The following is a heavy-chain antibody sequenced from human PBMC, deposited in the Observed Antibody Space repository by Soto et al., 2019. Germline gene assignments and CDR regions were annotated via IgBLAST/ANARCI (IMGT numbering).Heavy chain of an antibody. V-gene: IGHV1-2*04. D-gene: IGHD2-2*01. CDR3: ATGADSYCSSTSCYDHGY. CDR1: GYTFTAYY. J-gene: IGHJ4*02. Sequence: ASVKVSCKASGYTFTAYYMHWVRQAPGQGLEWMGWINPNSGGTNYAQKFQGSVTMTRDTSISTAYMELSRLRSDDTAVYYCATGADSYCSSTSCYDHGYWGQGTLVTVSS. CDR2: INPNSGGT.